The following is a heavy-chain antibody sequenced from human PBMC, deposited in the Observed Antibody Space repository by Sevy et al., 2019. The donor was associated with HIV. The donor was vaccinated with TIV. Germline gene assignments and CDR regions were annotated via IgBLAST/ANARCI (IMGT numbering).Heavy chain of an antibody. D-gene: IGHD2-2*02. J-gene: IGHJ3*02. CDR3: ALRYWSDTNCYNEALHI. Sequence: GGSLRLSCAASGFSFSDHYLDWVRQAPGKGLEWVGRSRNKVKSYSTDYGAYVKGRFTISRENSKNSLYLQMNSLKTEDTAVYYCALRYWSDTNCYNEALHIWGQGTMVTVSS. CDR1: GFSFSDHY. CDR2: SRNKVKSYST. V-gene: IGHV3-72*01.